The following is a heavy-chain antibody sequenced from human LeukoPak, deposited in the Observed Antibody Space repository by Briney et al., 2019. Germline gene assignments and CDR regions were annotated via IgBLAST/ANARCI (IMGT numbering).Heavy chain of an antibody. J-gene: IGHJ6*02. CDR2: ISAYSSNA. CDR3: ARNYWNGMDV. V-gene: IGHV1-18*01. D-gene: IGHD1-1*01. CDR1: GYTFTNYG. Sequence: ASVKVSCNASGYTFTNYGITWVRQAPGQGLECMGWISAYSSNANYEQKLQGRVTMTTDTSTSTAYMELRSLRSDDTAVYYCARNYWNGMDVWGQGTTVTVSS.